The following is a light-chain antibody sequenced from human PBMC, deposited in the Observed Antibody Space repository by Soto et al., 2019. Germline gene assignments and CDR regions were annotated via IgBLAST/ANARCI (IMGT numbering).Light chain of an antibody. CDR2: GAS. J-gene: IGKJ1*01. Sequence: EFVLTQSPGTLSLYPGERATLSCRASQSVSSTYLAWYQQKPGQAPRLLIYGASNRATGVPDRFSGSGSGTDFTLTISRLEPEDFAVYYCQQFNTSPWTFGQGTEVEIK. CDR3: QQFNTSPWT. V-gene: IGKV3-20*01. CDR1: QSVSSTY.